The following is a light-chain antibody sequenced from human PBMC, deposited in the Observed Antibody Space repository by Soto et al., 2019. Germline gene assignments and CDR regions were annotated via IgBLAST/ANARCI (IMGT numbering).Light chain of an antibody. CDR3: QQYTGPPTT. J-gene: IGKJ5*01. CDR2: GAS. CDR1: QTVSSNY. Sequence: EIILQQSHDTLSLSPGARAPLSRRASQTVSSNYLAWCQQRPGQAPRLLIYGASTRAAGIPDRFSGSGSGTDFTLTITRLEPEDSAVYFCQQYTGPPTTFGKGTRLEIK. V-gene: IGKV3-20*01.